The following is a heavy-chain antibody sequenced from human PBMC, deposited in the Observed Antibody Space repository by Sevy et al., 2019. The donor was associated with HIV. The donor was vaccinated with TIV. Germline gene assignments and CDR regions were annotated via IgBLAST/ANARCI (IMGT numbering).Heavy chain of an antibody. D-gene: IGHD3-3*01. CDR3: TRVLGTISPYYYFGMDV. J-gene: IGHJ6*02. Sequence: GGSLRLSCTASGFTFGDYAMSWLRQAPGKGLEWVGFIRSKTYGGTTEYAASVKGRFTISRDDSKNIAYLQMNSLKTEDTAVYYCTRVLGTISPYYYFGMDVWGRGTTVTVSS. CDR1: GFTFGDYA. CDR2: IRSKTYGGTT. V-gene: IGHV3-49*03.